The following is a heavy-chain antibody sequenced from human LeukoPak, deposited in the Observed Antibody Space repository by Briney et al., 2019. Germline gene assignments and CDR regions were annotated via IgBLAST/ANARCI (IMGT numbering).Heavy chain of an antibody. Sequence: SETLSLTCTVSGGSFSGYYWSWIRQPPGKGLEWIGEINHSGSTNYNPSLKSRVTISVDTSKNQFSLKLSSVTAADTAVYYCARFGGAVAGVDYWGQGTLVTVSS. CDR3: ARFGGAVAGVDY. CDR2: INHSGST. CDR1: GGSFSGYY. V-gene: IGHV4-34*01. D-gene: IGHD6-19*01. J-gene: IGHJ4*02.